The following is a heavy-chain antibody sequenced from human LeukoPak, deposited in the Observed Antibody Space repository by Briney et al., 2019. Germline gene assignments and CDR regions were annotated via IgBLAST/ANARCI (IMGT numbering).Heavy chain of an antibody. V-gene: IGHV4-34*01. CDR2: INHSGST. CDR3: ARSGNIAAAGTSGNFDY. J-gene: IGHJ4*02. D-gene: IGHD6-13*01. Sequence: LETLSLTCAVYGGSFSGYYWSWIRQPPGKGLEWIGEINHSGSTNYNPSLKSRVTISVDTSKNQFSLKLSSVTAADTAVYYCARSGNIAAAGTSGNFDYWGQGTLVTVSS. CDR1: GGSFSGYY.